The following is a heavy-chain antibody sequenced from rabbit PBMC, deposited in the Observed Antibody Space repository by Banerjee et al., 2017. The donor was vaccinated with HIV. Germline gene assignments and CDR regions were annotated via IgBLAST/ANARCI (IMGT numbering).Heavy chain of an antibody. CDR1: GFDFSDKAV. CDR3: VRGASGSGYYSL. CDR2: INTATGKD. Sequence: QEQLVESGGGLVQPEGSLTLTCKASGFDFSDKAVMCWVRQAPGKGLQWIACINTATGKDVYASWAKGRFTISTTSSTTVTLQVTSLTAADTATYFCVRGASGSGYYSLWGPGTLVTVS. V-gene: IGHV1S45*01. D-gene: IGHD1-1*01. J-gene: IGHJ4*01.